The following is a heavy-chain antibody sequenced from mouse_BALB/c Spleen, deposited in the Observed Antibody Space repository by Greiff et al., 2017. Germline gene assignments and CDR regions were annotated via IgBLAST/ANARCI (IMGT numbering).Heavy chain of an antibody. J-gene: IGHJ4*01. CDR2: IYPGSGST. V-gene: IGHV1S22*01. CDR1: GYTFTSYW. CDR3: TRKGKGYAMDY. Sequence: LQQPGSEMVRPGASVKLSCKASGYTFTSYWMHWVKQRPGQGLEWIGNIYPGSGSTNYDEKFKSKATLTVDTSSSTAYMQLSSLTSEDSAVYYCTRKGKGYAMDYWGQGTSVTVSS.